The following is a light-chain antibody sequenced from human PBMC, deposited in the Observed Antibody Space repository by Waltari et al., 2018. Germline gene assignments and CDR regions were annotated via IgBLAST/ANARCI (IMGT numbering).Light chain of an antibody. CDR3: SSYTSTSTPYNV. J-gene: IGLJ6*01. CDR2: GVS. V-gene: IGLV2-14*03. CDR1: SSDVGGHDF. Sequence: SALTQPASVSGSPGQSITISCPGTSSDVGGHDFVSWSQQYPGKAPKLIIYGVSDRPSGVSNRVSGSKSGNTASLTISGLQTEDEADYYCSSYTSTSTPYNVFGSGTKVTVL.